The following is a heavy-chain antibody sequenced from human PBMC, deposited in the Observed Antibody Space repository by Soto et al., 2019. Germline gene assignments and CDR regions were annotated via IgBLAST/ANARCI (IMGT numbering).Heavy chain of an antibody. CDR2: IFHNGNT. J-gene: IGHJ6*02. Sequence: SETLSLTCAVSSGSIRSSNWWSWVRQSPGKGLEWIGEIFHNGNTYYNPSLNSRVTISVDTSKNQFSLKLSSVTAADTAVYYCARDYYDSSGYYHYYYYGMDVWGQGTTVTVSS. V-gene: IGHV4-4*02. CDR1: SGSIRSSNW. CDR3: ARDYYDSSGYYHYYYYGMDV. D-gene: IGHD3-22*01.